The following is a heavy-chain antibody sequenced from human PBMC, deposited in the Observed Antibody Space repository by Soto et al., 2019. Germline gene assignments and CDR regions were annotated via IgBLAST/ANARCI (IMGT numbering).Heavy chain of an antibody. V-gene: IGHV3-23*01. CDR3: AKDLVGCAGRLCRVWFDP. CDR1: GFTFSSYA. CDR2: ISGSGGST. D-gene: IGHD3-10*02. J-gene: IGHJ5*02. Sequence: EVQLLESGGGLVQPGGSLRLSCAASGFTFSSYAMSWVRQAPGKGLEWVSAISGSGGSTYYADSVKGRFTISRDNSKNTLYLQMNSLRAEDTAVYYCAKDLVGCAGRLCRVWFDPWGQGTLVTVSS.